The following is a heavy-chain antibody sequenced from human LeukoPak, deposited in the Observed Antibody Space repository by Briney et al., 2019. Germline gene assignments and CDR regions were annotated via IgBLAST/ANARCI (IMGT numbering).Heavy chain of an antibody. V-gene: IGHV1-8*01. Sequence: HAASVKVSCKTSGYTFTSRDINWVRQASGQGLEWMGWINPKSGNTGSAQKFQGRITMTRDISLSTAYMELSGLRSEDTALYYCARDQEGFDYWGQGTLVTVSS. CDR1: GYTFTSRD. J-gene: IGHJ4*02. CDR2: INPKSGNT. CDR3: ARDQEGFDY.